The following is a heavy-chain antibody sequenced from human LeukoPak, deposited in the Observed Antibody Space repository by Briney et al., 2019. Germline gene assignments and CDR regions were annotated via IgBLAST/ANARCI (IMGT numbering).Heavy chain of an antibody. CDR3: ARGLAGAYRIMDV. CDR1: GFTFNTYW. CDR2: TSADGTTT. J-gene: IGHJ6*02. D-gene: IGHD6-19*01. V-gene: IGHV3-74*01. Sequence: GGSLRLSCVASGFTFNTYWIHWVRQGPGKGLLWVSLTSADGTTTTYADSVNGRFTVSRDNAKNTLYLQMNSLRAEDAAVYYCARGLAGAYRIMDVWGQGTTVTVSS.